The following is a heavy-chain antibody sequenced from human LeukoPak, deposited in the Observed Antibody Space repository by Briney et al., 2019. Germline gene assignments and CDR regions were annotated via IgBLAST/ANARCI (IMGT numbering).Heavy chain of an antibody. CDR2: IIPIFGTA. CDR1: GGTFSSYA. J-gene: IGHJ4*02. CDR3: ARGPRVTMIGGSFDY. D-gene: IGHD3-22*01. V-gene: IGHV1-69*05. Sequence: SVKVSCKASGGTFSSYAISWVRQAPGQGLEWMGRIIPIFGTANYAQKFQGRVTITTDESTSTAYMELSSLRSEDTAVYYCARGPRVTMIGGSFDYWGQGTLVTVSS.